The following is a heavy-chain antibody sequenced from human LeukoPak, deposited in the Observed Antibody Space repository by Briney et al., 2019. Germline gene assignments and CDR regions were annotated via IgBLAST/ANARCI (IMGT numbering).Heavy chain of an antibody. V-gene: IGHV1-24*01. CDR3: ARDKYTDWFDP. J-gene: IGHJ5*02. CDR2: FDPEDGET. CDR1: GYTLTELS. D-gene: IGHD2-2*02. Sequence: ASVKVSCKVSGYTLTELSMHWVRQAPGKGLEWMGGFDPEDGETIYAQKFQGRVTMTEDTSITTAYMEVSRLRSDDTAVYYCARDKYTDWFDPWGQGTLVTVSS.